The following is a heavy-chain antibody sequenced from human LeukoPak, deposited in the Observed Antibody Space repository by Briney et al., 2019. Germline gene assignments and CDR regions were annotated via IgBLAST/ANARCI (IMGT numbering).Heavy chain of an antibody. D-gene: IGHD2-2*01. Sequence: GGSLRLSCAASGFTFSSYWMHWVRQAPGEGLVWVSRVNSDGSSTNYADSVKGRFTISRDNAKNTLYLQMNSLRAEDTAVYYCALHPAFDYWGQGTLVTVSS. V-gene: IGHV3-74*01. CDR3: ALHPAFDY. J-gene: IGHJ4*02. CDR2: VNSDGSST. CDR1: GFTFSSYW.